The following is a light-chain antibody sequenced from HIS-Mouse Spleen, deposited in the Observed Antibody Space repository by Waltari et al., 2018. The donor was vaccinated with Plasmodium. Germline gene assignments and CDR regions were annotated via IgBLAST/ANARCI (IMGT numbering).Light chain of an antibody. CDR3: QQYYSFPWT. CDR1: QGMRSE. CDR2: AAS. Sequence: VGQGMRSELAWLHQKPWKAPELLIYAASAMQSGIPSRFSGSGSGTDVTLTISCLQSEDFATYYCQQYYSFPWTFGQGTKVEIK. J-gene: IGKJ1*01. V-gene: IGKV1D-8*02.